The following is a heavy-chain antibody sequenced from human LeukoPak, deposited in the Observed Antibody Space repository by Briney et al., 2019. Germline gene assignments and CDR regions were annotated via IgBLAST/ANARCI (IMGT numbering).Heavy chain of an antibody. CDR2: INPSDGKT. CDR3: AREIGPRQLHLWGSAFDY. V-gene: IGHV1-46*01. D-gene: IGHD5-18*01. CDR1: GYTFTNYY. J-gene: IGHJ4*02. Sequence: ASVKVSCKAFGYTFTNYYMHWVRQAPGQGLEWTGIINPSDGKTSYAQKFQGRVTMTRDTSTSTVYMELSSLRSEDTAVYYCAREIGPRQLHLWGSAFDYWGQGTLVTASS.